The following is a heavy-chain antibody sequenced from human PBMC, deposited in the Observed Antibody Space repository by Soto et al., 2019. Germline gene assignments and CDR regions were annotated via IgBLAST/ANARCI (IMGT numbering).Heavy chain of an antibody. CDR2: IYYSGST. CDR1: GGSIRSGDYY. Sequence: PSETLSLTCTVSGGSIRSGDYYWSWIRQPPGKGLEWIGYIYYSGSTYYDPSLKSRVTISVDTSKNQFSLKLSSVTAADTAVYYCARDESPWALYYGMDVWGQGTLVTVSS. J-gene: IGHJ6*02. V-gene: IGHV4-30-4*01. D-gene: IGHD3-16*01. CDR3: ARDESPWALYYGMDV.